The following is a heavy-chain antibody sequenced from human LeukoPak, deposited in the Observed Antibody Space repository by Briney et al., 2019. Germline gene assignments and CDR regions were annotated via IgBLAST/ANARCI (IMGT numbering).Heavy chain of an antibody. CDR3: ARAQWGQWLVPGNY. V-gene: IGHV1-24*01. D-gene: IGHD6-19*01. CDR2: FDPEDGET. CDR1: GYTLTELS. Sequence: ASVKVSCKVPGYTLTELSMHWVRQAPGKGLEWMGGFDPEDGETIYAQKFQGRVTMTTDTSTSTAYMELRSLRSDDTAVYYCARAQWGQWLVPGNYWGQGTLVTVSS. J-gene: IGHJ4*02.